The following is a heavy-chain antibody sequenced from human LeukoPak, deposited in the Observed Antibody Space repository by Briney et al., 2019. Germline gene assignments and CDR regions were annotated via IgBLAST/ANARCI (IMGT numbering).Heavy chain of an antibody. V-gene: IGHV4-34*01. Sequence: SETLSLTCAVYGGSFSGYYWSWIRQPPGKGLEWIGEINHSRSTNYNPSLKSRVTISVDTSKNQFSLKLSSVTAADTAVYYCARELYYYGSDHFDYWGQGTLVTVSS. J-gene: IGHJ4*02. CDR1: GGSFSGYY. D-gene: IGHD3-10*01. CDR2: INHSRST. CDR3: ARELYYYGSDHFDY.